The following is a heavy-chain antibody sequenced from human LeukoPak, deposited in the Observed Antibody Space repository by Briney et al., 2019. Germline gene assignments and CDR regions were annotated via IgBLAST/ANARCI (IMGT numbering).Heavy chain of an antibody. D-gene: IGHD5-12*01. V-gene: IGHV3-21*01. CDR3: AREGRRLRFRYFDL. Sequence: GGSLRLSCAASGFTFSSYSMNWVRQAPGKGLEWVSSISSSSSYIYYADSVKGRFTISRDNAKNSLYLQMNSLRAEDTAVYYCAREGRRLRFRYFDLWSRGTLVTVSS. CDR1: GFTFSSYS. J-gene: IGHJ2*01. CDR2: ISSSSSYI.